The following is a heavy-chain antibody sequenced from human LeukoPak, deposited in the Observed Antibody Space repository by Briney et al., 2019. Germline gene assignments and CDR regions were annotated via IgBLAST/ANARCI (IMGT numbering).Heavy chain of an antibody. D-gene: IGHD3-10*01. V-gene: IGHV4-39*01. CDR1: GGSISSGGYS. Sequence: RSSETLSLTCAVSGGSISSGGYSWSWIRQPPGKGLEWIGSIYYSGSTYYNPSLKSRVTISVDTSKNQFSLKLSSVTAADTAVYYCARRSGPGDYWGQGTLVTVSS. CDR3: ARRSGPGDY. J-gene: IGHJ4*02. CDR2: IYYSGST.